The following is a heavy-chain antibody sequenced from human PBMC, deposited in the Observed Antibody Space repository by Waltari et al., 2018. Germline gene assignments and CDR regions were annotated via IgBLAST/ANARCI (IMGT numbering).Heavy chain of an antibody. J-gene: IGHJ4*02. V-gene: IGHV3-30*02. D-gene: IGHD3-10*01. Sequence: QVQLVESGGGVVQPGGSLRLSCAASGFTFSSYGMPWVRQAPGKGLEWVAFIRYDGSNKYYADSVKGRFTISRDNSKNTLYLQMNSLRAEDTAVYYCAKDRGLDSVASFDYWGQGTLVTVSS. CDR3: AKDRGLDSVASFDY. CDR2: IRYDGSNK. CDR1: GFTFSSYG.